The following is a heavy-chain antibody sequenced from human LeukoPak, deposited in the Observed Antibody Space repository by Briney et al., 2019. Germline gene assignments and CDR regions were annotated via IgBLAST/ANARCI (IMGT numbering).Heavy chain of an antibody. CDR3: AKVPITVTRNFDY. Sequence: GGSLRLSCAASGFTFSNYVMSWVRQAPGKGLEWVSSISGSGGNTYYADAVKGRFTISRDNSKNALYLQMNSLRAEDTAVYYCAKVPITVTRNFDYWGQGTLVTVSS. CDR2: ISGSGGNT. CDR1: GFTFSNYV. J-gene: IGHJ4*02. V-gene: IGHV3-23*01. D-gene: IGHD4-17*01.